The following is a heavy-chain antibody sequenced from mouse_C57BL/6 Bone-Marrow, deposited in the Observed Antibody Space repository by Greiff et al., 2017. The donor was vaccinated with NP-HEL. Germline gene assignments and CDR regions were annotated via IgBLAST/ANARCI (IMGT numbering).Heavy chain of an antibody. D-gene: IGHD2-3*01. J-gene: IGHJ4*01. CDR2: IYPGNSDT. CDR3: TKGIYDGYFD. V-gene: IGHV1-5*01. Sequence: VQLQQSGTVLARPGASVKMSCKTSGYTFTSYWMHWVKQRPGQGLEWIGAIYPGNSDTCYHQKFKGTAKLSAVTSASNAYMELSSLTNEDSAVYYCTKGIYDGYFDWGQGTSVTVSS. CDR1: GYTFTSYW.